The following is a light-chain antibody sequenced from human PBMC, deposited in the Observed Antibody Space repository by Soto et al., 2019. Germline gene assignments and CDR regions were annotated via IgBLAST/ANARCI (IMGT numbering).Light chain of an antibody. J-gene: IGLJ1*01. V-gene: IGLV2-14*01. CDR2: EVS. CDR1: SSDVGGYNY. CDR3: SSYTSSSTL. Sequence: LTQPASVSGSPGQSITISCTGTSSDVGGYNYVSWYQQHPGKAPKLMIYEVSNRPSGVSNRFSGSKSGNTASLTISGLQAEDEADHYCSSYTSSSTLFGTGTKVTVL.